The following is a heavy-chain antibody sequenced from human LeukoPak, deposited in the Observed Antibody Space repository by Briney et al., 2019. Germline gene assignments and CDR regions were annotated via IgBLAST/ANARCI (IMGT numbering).Heavy chain of an antibody. CDR1: GYTFTGYY. Sequence: GASVKVSCKASGYTFTGYYMHWVRQAPGQGLEWMGWINPNSGGTNSAQKFQGRVTMTRDTSISTAYMELSRLRSDDTAVYYCTRDGLGQQLVKSDYYYYMDVWGKGTTVTVSS. J-gene: IGHJ6*03. CDR3: TRDGLGQQLVKSDYYYYMDV. CDR2: INPNSGGT. D-gene: IGHD6-13*01. V-gene: IGHV1-2*02.